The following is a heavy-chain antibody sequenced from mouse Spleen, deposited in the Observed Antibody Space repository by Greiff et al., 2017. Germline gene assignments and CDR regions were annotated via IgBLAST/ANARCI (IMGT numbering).Heavy chain of an antibody. CDR2: ISSGSSTI. J-gene: IGHJ2*01. CDR1: GFTFSDYG. V-gene: IGHV5-17*01. D-gene: IGHD2-4*01. CDR3: ARHWITTPFDY. Sequence: EVKLMESGGGLVKPGGSLKLSCAASGFTFSDYGMHWVRQAPEKGLEWVAYISSGSSTIYYADTVKGRFTISRDNAKNTLFLQMTSLRSEDTAMYYCARHWITTPFDYWGQGTTLTVSS.